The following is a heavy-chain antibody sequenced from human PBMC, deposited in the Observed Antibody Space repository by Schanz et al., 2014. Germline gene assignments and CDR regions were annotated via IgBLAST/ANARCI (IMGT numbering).Heavy chain of an antibody. J-gene: IGHJ4*02. Sequence: EVQLVESGGGLVQPGGSLRLSCAASGFTFSSYCINWVRQAPGKGLEWVAYISNNSSTIYYADSVKGRFTISRDNAKNSLYLQMNTLRVEDRAVYYCAREDCSATSCYFRYWGQGTLVTVSS. CDR2: ISNNSSTI. CDR1: GFTFSSYC. V-gene: IGHV3-48*01. D-gene: IGHD2-21*01. CDR3: AREDCSATSCYFRY.